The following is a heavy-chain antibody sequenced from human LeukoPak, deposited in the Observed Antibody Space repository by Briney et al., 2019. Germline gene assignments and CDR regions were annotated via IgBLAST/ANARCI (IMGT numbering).Heavy chain of an antibody. J-gene: IGHJ5*02. CDR1: GGSISSSSYY. D-gene: IGHD2-21*02. V-gene: IGHV4-39*07. Sequence: PSETLSLTCTVSGGSISSSSYYWGWIRQPPGKGLEWIGSIYYSGSTYYNPSLKSRVTISVDTSKNQFSLKLSSVTAADTAVYYCARDGGYCGGDCYPNWFDPWGQGTLVTVSS. CDR3: ARDGGYCGGDCYPNWFDP. CDR2: IYYSGST.